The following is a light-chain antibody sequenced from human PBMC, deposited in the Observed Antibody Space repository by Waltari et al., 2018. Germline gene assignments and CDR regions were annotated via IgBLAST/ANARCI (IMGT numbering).Light chain of an antibody. J-gene: IGKJ1*01. CDR1: QSVSRA. CDR2: GAS. V-gene: IGKV3-20*01. CDR3: QHYVRLPAT. Sequence: EIVLTQSQGTLSLSPGERATLSCRASQSVSRALAWYQHKPGQAPRLLIYGASSRATGISDRFSGSGSGTDFSLTISRLEPEDFAVYYCQHYVRLPATFGQGTKVEIK.